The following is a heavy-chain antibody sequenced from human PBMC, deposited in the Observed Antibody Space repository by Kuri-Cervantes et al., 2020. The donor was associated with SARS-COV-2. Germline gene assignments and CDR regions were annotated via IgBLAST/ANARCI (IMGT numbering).Heavy chain of an antibody. CDR3: ASVEPNSGSYYPGY. Sequence: GGSLRLSCAASGFTFSSYSVNWVRQAPGKGLEWVAVISYDGSNKYYADSVKGRFTISRDNSKNTLYLQMNSLRAEDTAVYYCASVEPNSGSYYPGYWGQGTLVTVSS. CDR2: ISYDGSNK. D-gene: IGHD1-26*01. CDR1: GFTFSSYS. J-gene: IGHJ4*02. V-gene: IGHV3-30*03.